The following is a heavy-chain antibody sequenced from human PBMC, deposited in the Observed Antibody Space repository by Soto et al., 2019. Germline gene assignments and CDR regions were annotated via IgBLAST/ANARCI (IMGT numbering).Heavy chain of an antibody. V-gene: IGHV3-74*01. D-gene: IGHD4-17*01. CDR2: IKFDGSFT. CDR1: GFTFSDYW. Sequence: EVQLVESGGGLVQPGGSLRLSCVASGFTFSDYWMHWVRQAPGKGLVWASRIKFDGSFTSHADSVKGRFTISRDNARNTVHLQMDSLRAEDTDVYYCARGLRNYYGVDVWGQGTTVTVSS. J-gene: IGHJ6*02. CDR3: ARGLRNYYGVDV.